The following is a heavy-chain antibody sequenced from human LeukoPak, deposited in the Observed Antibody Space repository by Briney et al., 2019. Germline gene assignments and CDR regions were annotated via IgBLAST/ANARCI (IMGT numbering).Heavy chain of an antibody. D-gene: IGHD2-2*01. CDR3: ARDWEADIVVVPAAIFRRFDP. J-gene: IGHJ5*02. Sequence: GGSLRLSGAASGFTFSGYRMNGFGRAPGKGRDGVSSISSSSSYIYYAASVKGRFTISRDNAKNSLYLQMNSLRAEDTAVYYCARDWEADIVVVPAAIFRRFDPWGQGTLVTVSS. CDR2: ISSSSSYI. CDR1: GFTFSGYR. V-gene: IGHV3-21*01.